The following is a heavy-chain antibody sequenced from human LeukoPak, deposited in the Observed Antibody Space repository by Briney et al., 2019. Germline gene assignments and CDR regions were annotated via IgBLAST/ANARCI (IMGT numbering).Heavy chain of an antibody. V-gene: IGHV5-51*01. D-gene: IGHD3-22*01. Sequence: GESLKISCKASGYTFTKYWIGWVRQRPGKGLERMGIVFPDDSDTRYDPSFEGQVTISADKSISTAYLQWSSLKASDTAMYYCARLKSYDSSGYWGFDYWGQGTLVTVSS. CDR3: ARLKSYDSSGYWGFDY. CDR2: VFPDDSDT. J-gene: IGHJ4*02. CDR1: GYTFTKYW.